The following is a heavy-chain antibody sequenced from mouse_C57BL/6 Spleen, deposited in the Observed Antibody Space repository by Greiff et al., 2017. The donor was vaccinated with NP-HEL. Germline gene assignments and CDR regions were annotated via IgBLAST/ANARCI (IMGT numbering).Heavy chain of an antibody. CDR1: GYSITSGYF. Sequence: ESGPGLVKPSQSLSLTCSVTGYSITSGYFWYWIRQFPGNKLEWMGYISYDGSNNYNPSLKNRISITRDTSKNQFFLKLNSVTTEDTATYYCARDSNYVKVGFAYWGQGTLVTVSA. J-gene: IGHJ3*01. V-gene: IGHV3-6*01. CDR2: ISYDGSN. D-gene: IGHD2-5*01. CDR3: ARDSNYVKVGFAY.